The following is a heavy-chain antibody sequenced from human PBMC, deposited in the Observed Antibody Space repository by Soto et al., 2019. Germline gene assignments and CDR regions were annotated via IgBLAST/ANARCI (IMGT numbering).Heavy chain of an antibody. J-gene: IGHJ6*02. CDR2: ITGTGGNT. V-gene: IGHV3-23*01. CDR3: ARIRGYWYGLDV. Sequence: EVQLLESGGGLVQPGGSLRLSCAGSGFTLSTYGMTWVRQAPGKGLGWVSAITGTGGNTYYVDSVKGRFTSSRDNSKNMLYLQMNSVRVEDTAVYYCARIRGYWYGLDVWGQGTTVTVSS. CDR1: GFTLSTYG.